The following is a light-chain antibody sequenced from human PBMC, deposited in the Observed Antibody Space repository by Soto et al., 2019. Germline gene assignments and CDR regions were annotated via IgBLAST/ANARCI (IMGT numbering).Light chain of an antibody. CDR2: EVN. Sequence: QSVRTQPRSASGSPGHSVAIACTGTSSDVGGYNYVSWYQQHPGKAPKLMIYEVNKRPSGVPDRFSGSKSGNTASLTVSGLQAEDEADYYCSSYAGSSNVFGTGTNVTXL. J-gene: IGLJ1*01. CDR3: SSYAGSSNV. V-gene: IGLV2-8*01. CDR1: SSDVGGYNY.